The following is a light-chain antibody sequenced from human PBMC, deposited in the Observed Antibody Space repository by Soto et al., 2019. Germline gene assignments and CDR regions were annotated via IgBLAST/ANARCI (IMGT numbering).Light chain of an antibody. CDR3: QQYGSSPRT. CDR2: SAS. Sequence: EMGLTQSPATRSLSPGGRATLSCMASQSISDTLAWYQQKPGQAPRLLIYSASRRATGIPDRFSGSGSGTDFTLTISRMEPEDFAVYCCQQYGSSPRTFGQGTKVDIK. V-gene: IGKV3-20*01. J-gene: IGKJ1*01. CDR1: QSISDT.